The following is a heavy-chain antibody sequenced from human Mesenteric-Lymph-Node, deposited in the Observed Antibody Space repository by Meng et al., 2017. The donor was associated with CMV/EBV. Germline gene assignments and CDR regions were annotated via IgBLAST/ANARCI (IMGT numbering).Heavy chain of an antibody. V-gene: IGHV4-38-2*02. CDR1: GYSISSGYY. CDR3: ARRGTYYYGSGSYSSLDY. Sequence: PETLSLTCTVSGYSISSGYYWGWIRQPPGKGLEWIGSIHYSGSTYYNPSLKSRVTISVDTSKNQFSLKLSSVTAADTAVYYCARRGTYYYGSGSYSSLDYWGQGTLVTVSS. CDR2: IHYSGST. J-gene: IGHJ4*02. D-gene: IGHD3-10*01.